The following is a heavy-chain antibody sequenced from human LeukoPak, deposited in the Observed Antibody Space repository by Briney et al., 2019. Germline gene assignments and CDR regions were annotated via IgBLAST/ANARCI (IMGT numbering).Heavy chain of an antibody. D-gene: IGHD5-24*01. CDR2: ITNVGRTT. V-gene: IGHV3-23*01. Sequence: PGRSLRLSCPPSAFTFSNSSMSCVRQHPGKWLEWVSSITNVGRTTYYADSVRGPFTISRANTKNTLPLQMNTLRAEDTALHYSARDPPLVLWLFDCWGQGTLVTVSS. CDR3: ARDPPLVLWLFDC. J-gene: IGHJ4*02. CDR1: AFTFSNSS.